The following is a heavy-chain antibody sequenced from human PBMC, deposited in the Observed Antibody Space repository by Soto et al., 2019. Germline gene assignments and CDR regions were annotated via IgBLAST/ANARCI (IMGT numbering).Heavy chain of an antibody. CDR2: LHYSGSA. CDR3: ARSGHIFAGVV. CDR1: GASMIDYY. J-gene: IGHJ4*02. D-gene: IGHD3-16*01. V-gene: IGHV4-59*01. Sequence: PSETLSLTCTVSGASMIDYYGIFTRQSPGKGLEHIGYLHYSGSANYNPSLKSRVTISMDTSRNQFSLKLSSVTAADTAIYYCARSGHIFAGVVWGQGIVVTVSS.